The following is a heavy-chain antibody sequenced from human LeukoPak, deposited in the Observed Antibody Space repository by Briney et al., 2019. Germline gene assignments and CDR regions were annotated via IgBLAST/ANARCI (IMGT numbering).Heavy chain of an antibody. CDR1: GASLSSRSDY. CDR2: ICYSGST. D-gene: IGHD3-22*01. Sequence: SETLSLTCTVSGASLSSRSDYWGWVRQPPGKGLEWVGSICYSGSTYYNPSLKSRVTMSVDTSNNQVSLKVTSVTAADTAVYYCARHEPSSFYYESRGNWFDPWGQGTLVTVSS. CDR3: ARHEPSSFYYESRGNWFDP. J-gene: IGHJ5*02. V-gene: IGHV4-39*01.